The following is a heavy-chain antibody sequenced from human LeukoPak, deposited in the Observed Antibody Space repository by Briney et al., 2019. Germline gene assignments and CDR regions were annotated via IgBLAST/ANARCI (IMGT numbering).Heavy chain of an antibody. CDR2: MWVWNDGSNE. Sequence: SGGSLRLSCTAYGFTFSNYGMHWVRQAPGKGLEWVAVMWVWNDGSNEYYADSVKGRFTIARDNSKNTLYLQMVSLRAEDTADYYCARDRFPHDDAHYGMDVWGQGTTVTVSS. V-gene: IGHV3-33*01. D-gene: IGHD3-16*01. CDR3: ARDRFPHDDAHYGMDV. J-gene: IGHJ6*02. CDR1: GFTFSNYG.